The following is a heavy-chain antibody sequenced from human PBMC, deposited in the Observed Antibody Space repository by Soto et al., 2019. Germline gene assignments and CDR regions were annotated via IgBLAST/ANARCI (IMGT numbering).Heavy chain of an antibody. Sequence: EVQLVESGGGLVQPGRSLRLSCAASGFTFDDYAMHWVRQAPGKGLEWVSGISWNSGSIGYADSVKGRFTISRDNAKNSLYLQMNSLRAEDTAVYYCAKDTPAASFDYWGQGTLVTVSS. J-gene: IGHJ4*02. V-gene: IGHV3-9*01. D-gene: IGHD2-2*01. CDR2: ISWNSGSI. CDR1: GFTFDDYA. CDR3: AKDTPAASFDY.